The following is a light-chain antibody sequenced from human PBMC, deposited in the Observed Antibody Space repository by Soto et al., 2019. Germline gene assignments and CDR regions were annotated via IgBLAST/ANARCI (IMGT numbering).Light chain of an antibody. Sequence: EIVLTQSPGTLSLSPGERGTLSCRASQSIGSTYLAWFQQKPGQPPRLLIYSASRRATGVPDRFSGSGSGTDFTLTINRLEPEDFAVYYCQQYGGSPRTFGQGTKVDIK. CDR1: QSIGSTY. CDR3: QQYGGSPRT. V-gene: IGKV3-20*01. J-gene: IGKJ1*01. CDR2: SAS.